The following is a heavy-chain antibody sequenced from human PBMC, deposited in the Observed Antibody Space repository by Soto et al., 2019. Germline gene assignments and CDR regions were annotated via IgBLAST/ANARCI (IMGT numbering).Heavy chain of an antibody. V-gene: IGHV3-30-3*01. J-gene: IGHJ5*02. Sequence: PGGSLRLSCAASGFTFSSYAMHWVRQAPGKGLEWVAVISYDGSNKYYADSVKGRFTISRDNSKNTLYLQMNSLRAEDTAVYYCAREPVAGTPMGGFDPWGQGTLVTVSS. CDR1: GFTFSSYA. D-gene: IGHD6-19*01. CDR2: ISYDGSNK. CDR3: AREPVAGTPMGGFDP.